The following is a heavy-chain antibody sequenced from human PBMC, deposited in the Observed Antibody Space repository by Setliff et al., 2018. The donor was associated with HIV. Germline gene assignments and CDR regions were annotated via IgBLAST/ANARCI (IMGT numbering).Heavy chain of an antibody. J-gene: IGHJ2*01. CDR2: IYYSGRT. V-gene: IGHV4-59*08. CDR1: GGPISSYY. D-gene: IGHD6-13*01. Sequence: SETLSLTCTVSGGPISSYYWSWIRQPPGKGLEWIGYIYYSGRTNYNPSLKSRVTISVDTSKNQFSLKLTSVTAADTAVYYCASQPAYSADWYFSHWGRGSLVTVSS. CDR3: ASQPAYSADWYFSH.